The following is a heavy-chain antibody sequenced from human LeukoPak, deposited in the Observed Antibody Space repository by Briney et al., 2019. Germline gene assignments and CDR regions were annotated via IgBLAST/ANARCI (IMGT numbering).Heavy chain of an antibody. J-gene: IGHJ5*02. CDR2: INPNSGGT. Sequence: ASVKVSCKASGYTFTGYYMHWVRQAPGQGLEWMGWINPNSGGTNYAQKFQGRVTMTRDTSISTAYMELSRLRSDDTAVHYCARDRRGVPRNWFDPWGQGTLVTVSS. CDR3: ARDRRGVPRNWFDP. CDR1: GYTFTGYY. D-gene: IGHD3-10*01. V-gene: IGHV1-2*02.